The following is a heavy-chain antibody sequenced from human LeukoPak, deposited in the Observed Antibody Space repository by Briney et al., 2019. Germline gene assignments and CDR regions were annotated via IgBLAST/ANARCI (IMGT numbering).Heavy chain of an antibody. Sequence: VAAVNVSCKASGYTFTSYDINWVRQATGQGLEWMGWMNPNSGDTGYAQKFQGRVTITRNTSISTANMELSSLRSEDTAVYYCARGPYYDFWSGSGYYYYYMDVWGKGTTVTVSS. CDR3: ARGPYYDFWSGSGYYYYYMDV. J-gene: IGHJ6*03. CDR1: GYTFTSYD. V-gene: IGHV1-8*03. D-gene: IGHD3-3*01. CDR2: MNPNSGDT.